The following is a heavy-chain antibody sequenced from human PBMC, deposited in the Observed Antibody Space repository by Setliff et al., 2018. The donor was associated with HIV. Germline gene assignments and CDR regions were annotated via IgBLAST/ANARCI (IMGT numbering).Heavy chain of an antibody. V-gene: IGHV1-69*13. D-gene: IGHD3-9*01. CDR1: GGTFTSSA. CDR3: ASPRLDWSFSHFDY. CDR2: IIPHFDAP. Sequence: SVKVSCKASGGTFTSSAISWVRQARGQGLGWMGAIIPHFDAPQYTQKFQGRVTITADQSTSTAYMELSGLTSEDTAVYYCASPRLDWSFSHFDYWGQGTPVTVSS. J-gene: IGHJ4*02.